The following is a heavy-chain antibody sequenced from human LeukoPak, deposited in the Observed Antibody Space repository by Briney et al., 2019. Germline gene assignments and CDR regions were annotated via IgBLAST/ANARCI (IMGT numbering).Heavy chain of an antibody. D-gene: IGHD6-25*01. CDR3: AREKVAAGSWVDY. J-gene: IGHJ4*02. CDR2: ISSSGSTI. V-gene: IGHV3-11*01. CDR1: GFTFSDYY. Sequence: GGSLRLSCAASGFTFSDYYMTWLRQAPGKGLEWVSKISSSGSTIYYADSVKGRFTISRDNAKNSLYLQMNSLRAEDTAVYYCAREKVAAGSWVDYWGQGTLVTVSS.